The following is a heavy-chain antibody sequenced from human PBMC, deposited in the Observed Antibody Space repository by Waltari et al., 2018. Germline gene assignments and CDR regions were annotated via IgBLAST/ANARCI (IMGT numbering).Heavy chain of an antibody. V-gene: IGHV1-69*01. D-gene: IGHD5-18*01. J-gene: IGHJ5*02. CDR3: AQWIQLLDWFDP. CDR1: GGTFSSYA. CDR2: IIPIFGTA. Sequence: QVQLVQSGAEVKKHGSSVKVSCKASGGTFSSYATSWVRQATGQGLEWMGGIIPIFGTANYAQKFQGRVTITADESTSTAYMELSSLRSEDTAVYYCAQWIQLLDWFDPWGQGTLVTVSS.